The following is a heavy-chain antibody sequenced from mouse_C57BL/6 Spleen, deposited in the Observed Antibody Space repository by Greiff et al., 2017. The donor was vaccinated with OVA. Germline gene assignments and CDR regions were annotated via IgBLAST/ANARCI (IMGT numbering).Heavy chain of an antibody. CDR3: ARGAGTVDY. Sequence: EVKLVESGGGLVKPGGSLKLSCAASGFTFSDYGMHWVRQAPEQGLEWVAYISSGGSTIYYADTVKGRFTISRDNAKNTLFLQMTRLRSEDTAMYYCARGAGTVDYWGQGTTLTVSS. V-gene: IGHV5-17*01. D-gene: IGHD4-1*01. CDR1: GFTFSDYG. CDR2: ISSGGSTI. J-gene: IGHJ2*01.